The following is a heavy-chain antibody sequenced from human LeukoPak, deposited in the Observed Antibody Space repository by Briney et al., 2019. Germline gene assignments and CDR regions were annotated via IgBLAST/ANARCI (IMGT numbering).Heavy chain of an antibody. D-gene: IGHD1-26*01. J-gene: IGHJ4*02. CDR3: ARDDDSGSSY. CDR1: GGSISSYY. V-gene: IGHV4-59*01. CDR2: IYYSGST. Sequence: SETLSLTCTVSGGSISSYYWSWIWQPAGKGLEWIGYIYYSGSTNYNPSLKSRVTISVDTSKNQFSLKLSSVTAADTAVYYCARDDDSGSSYWGQGTLVTVPS.